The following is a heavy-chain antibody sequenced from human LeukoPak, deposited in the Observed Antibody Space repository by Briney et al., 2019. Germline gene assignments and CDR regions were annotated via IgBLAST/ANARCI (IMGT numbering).Heavy chain of an antibody. D-gene: IGHD1-7*01. CDR1: GGSISNYY. CDR3: AMELLSSYHYGMDV. J-gene: IGHJ6*02. CDR2: IYYRGST. V-gene: IGHV4-59*12. Sequence: PSETLSLTCTVSGGSISNYYWSWIRQPPGKGLEWIGYIYYRGSTNYNPSLKSRVTISVDTSKNQFSLKLSSVTAADTAVYYCAMELLSSYHYGMDVWGQGTTVTVSS.